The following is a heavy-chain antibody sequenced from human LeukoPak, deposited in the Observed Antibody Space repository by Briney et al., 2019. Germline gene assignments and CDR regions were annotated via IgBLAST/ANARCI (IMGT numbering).Heavy chain of an antibody. Sequence: GRSLRLSCAASGFTFDDCAMHWVRQAPGKGLEWVSGISWNSGSIGYADSVKGRFTISRDNAKNSLYLQMNSLRAEDTALYYCAKDIYSSSPYGMDVWGQGTTVTVSS. CDR3: AKDIYSSSPYGMDV. CDR2: ISWNSGSI. CDR1: GFTFDDCA. D-gene: IGHD6-13*01. V-gene: IGHV3-9*01. J-gene: IGHJ6*02.